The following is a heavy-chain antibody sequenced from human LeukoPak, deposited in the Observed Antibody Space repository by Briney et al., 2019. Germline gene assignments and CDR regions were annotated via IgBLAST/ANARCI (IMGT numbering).Heavy chain of an antibody. CDR2: ISGSGGST. V-gene: IGHV3-23*01. J-gene: IGHJ3*02. CDR3: AKDVVDIVATIFGESDAFDI. Sequence: GGSLRLSCAASGLTFSSYAMSWVRQAPGKGLEWVSAISGSGGSTYYADSVKGRFTISRDNSKNTLYLQMNSLRAEDTAVYYCAKDVVDIVATIFGESDAFDIWGQGTMVTVSS. D-gene: IGHD5-12*01. CDR1: GLTFSSYA.